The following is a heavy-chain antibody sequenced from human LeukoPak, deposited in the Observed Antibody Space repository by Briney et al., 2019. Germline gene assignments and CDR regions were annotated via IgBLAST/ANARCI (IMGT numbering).Heavy chain of an antibody. CDR2: LSGSGITT. CDR3: ARSYEGYYYDSSGYYYGTFDY. D-gene: IGHD3-22*01. Sequence: GGSLRLSCAASGFTFSNSAMSWVRQAPGKGLEWVSTLSGSGITTYYADSVKGRFTISRDNSKNTLYLQMNSLRAEDTAVYYCARSYEGYYYDSSGYYYGTFDYWGQGTLVTVSS. V-gene: IGHV3-23*01. J-gene: IGHJ4*02. CDR1: GFTFSNSA.